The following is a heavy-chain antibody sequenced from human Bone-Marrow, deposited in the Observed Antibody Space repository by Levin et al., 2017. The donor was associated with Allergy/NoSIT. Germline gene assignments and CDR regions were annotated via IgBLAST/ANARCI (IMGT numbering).Heavy chain of an antibody. D-gene: IGHD6-19*01. V-gene: IGHV3-30*04. CDR3: ARDGNSGIAVADIYYYYGMDV. CDR2: ISYDGSNK. CDR1: GFSFSSFA. Sequence: GGSLRLSCAASGFSFSSFALHWVRQAPGKGLEWVAVISYDGSNKQYADSVKGRFTISRDNSKNTLYLQMNSLRAEDTAIYYCARDGNSGIAVADIYYYYGMDVWGQGTTVTVSS. J-gene: IGHJ6*02.